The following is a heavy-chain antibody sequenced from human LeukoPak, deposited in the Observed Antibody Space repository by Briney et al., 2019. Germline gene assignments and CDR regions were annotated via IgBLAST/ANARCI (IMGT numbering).Heavy chain of an antibody. CDR1: GFTFSSYW. J-gene: IGHJ6*02. D-gene: IGHD6-13*01. Sequence: GGSLRLSCAASGFTFSSYWMSWVRQAPGKGLEWVANIKQDGGEKYYVDSVKGRFTISRDNAKNSLYLQMNSLRAEDTAVYYCARERYSSSWYHNYYYGMDVWGQGTTVTVSS. V-gene: IGHV3-7*01. CDR3: ARERYSSSWYHNYYYGMDV. CDR2: IKQDGGEK.